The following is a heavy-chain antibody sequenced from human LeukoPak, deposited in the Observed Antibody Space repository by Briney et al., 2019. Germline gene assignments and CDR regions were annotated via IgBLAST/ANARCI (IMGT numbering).Heavy chain of an antibody. CDR1: GDSVSSSSAA. J-gene: IGHJ4*02. D-gene: IGHD6-19*01. V-gene: IGHV6-1*01. Sequence: SQTLSLTCDISGDSVSSSSAAWNWIRQSPSRGLEWLGRTYYRSKWYNDYAPFVKSRITINPDTSKNQFSLQVNSVTPEDTAVYYCARGTRYSSGWTFDYWGQGTLVTVSS. CDR2: TYYRSKWYN. CDR3: ARGTRYSSGWTFDY.